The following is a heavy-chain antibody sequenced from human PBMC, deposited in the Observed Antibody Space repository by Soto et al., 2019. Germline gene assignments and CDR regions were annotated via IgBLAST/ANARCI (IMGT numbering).Heavy chain of an antibody. Sequence: SVKVSCKASGGTFSSYAISWVRQAPGQGLEWMGGIIPIFGTANYAQKFQGRVTITADESTSTAYMELSSLRSEDTAVYYCARDHCSSTSCYKIHWFDPWGQGTLVTVSS. CDR1: GGTFSSYA. V-gene: IGHV1-69*13. J-gene: IGHJ5*02. D-gene: IGHD2-2*02. CDR2: IIPIFGTA. CDR3: ARDHCSSTSCYKIHWFDP.